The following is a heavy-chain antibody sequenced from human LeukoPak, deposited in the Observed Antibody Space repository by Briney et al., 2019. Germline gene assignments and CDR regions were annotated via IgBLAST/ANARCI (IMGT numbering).Heavy chain of an antibody. J-gene: IGHJ5*02. CDR1: GGSIRGYY. Sequence: SETLSLTCTVSGGSIRGYYWSWIRQPPGKGLEWIGEINHSGSTNYNPSLKSRVTISVDTSKNQFSLKLSSVTAADTAVYYCASRRITLNWFDPWGQGTLVTVSS. D-gene: IGHD3-16*01. V-gene: IGHV4-34*01. CDR3: ASRRITLNWFDP. CDR2: INHSGST.